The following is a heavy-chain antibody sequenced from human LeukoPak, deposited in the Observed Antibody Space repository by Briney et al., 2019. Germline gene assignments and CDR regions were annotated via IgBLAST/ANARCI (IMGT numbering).Heavy chain of an antibody. V-gene: IGHV1-2*06. CDR1: GYTFTGYH. Sequence: ASVKVSCKASGYTFTGYHIHWVRQAPGQGLEWMGRINPYSGDTNFAQKFQGRVTMTRDTSISTAYMELSRLRSDDTAVYYCARGPITILEDYWGQGTLVTVSS. J-gene: IGHJ4*02. CDR2: INPYSGDT. D-gene: IGHD3-3*01. CDR3: ARGPITILEDY.